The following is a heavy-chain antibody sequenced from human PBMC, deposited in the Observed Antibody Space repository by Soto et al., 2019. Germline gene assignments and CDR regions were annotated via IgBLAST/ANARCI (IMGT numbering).Heavy chain of an antibody. CDR1: GGSISSSSFH. CDR3: ARRERAAGTDWWFDP. V-gene: IGHV4-39*01. D-gene: IGHD6-13*01. Sequence: QLQLQESGPGLVKPSETLSLTCTVSGGSISSSSFHWGWIRQPPGKGLEWIGSIYYSGSTYYSPSLKSRVTISVDTSQTQFSLKLSSVTAADTAVYYCARRERAAGTDWWFDPWGQGTLVTVSS. J-gene: IGHJ5*02. CDR2: IYYSGST.